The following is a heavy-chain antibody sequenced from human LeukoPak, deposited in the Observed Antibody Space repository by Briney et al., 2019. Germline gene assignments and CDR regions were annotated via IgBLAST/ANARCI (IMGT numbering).Heavy chain of an antibody. D-gene: IGHD5-12*01. CDR2: INSDGSST. Sequence: GGSLRLSCAASGFTFSSYWMHWVRQAPGKGLVWVSRINSDGSSTSYADSVKGRFTISRDNAKNTLYLQMNSLRAEDTAVYYSARRYSGYDLGAFDIWGQGTMVTVSS. CDR3: ARRYSGYDLGAFDI. J-gene: IGHJ3*02. V-gene: IGHV3-74*01. CDR1: GFTFSSYW.